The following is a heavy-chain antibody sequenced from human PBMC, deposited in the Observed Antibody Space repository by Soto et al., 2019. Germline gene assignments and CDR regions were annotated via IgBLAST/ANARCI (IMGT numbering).Heavy chain of an antibody. CDR1: GFTFSSYA. V-gene: IGHV3-23*01. J-gene: IGHJ4*02. CDR3: AKVVHYYGSGSYYFDY. D-gene: IGHD3-10*01. CDR2: ISGSGGST. Sequence: GGSLRLSCAASGFTFSSYAMSWVRQAPGKGLEWVSAISGSGGSTYYADSVKGRFTISRDNSKNTLYLQMNSLRAEDTAVYYCAKVVHYYGSGSYYFDYWGQGTLVTVSS.